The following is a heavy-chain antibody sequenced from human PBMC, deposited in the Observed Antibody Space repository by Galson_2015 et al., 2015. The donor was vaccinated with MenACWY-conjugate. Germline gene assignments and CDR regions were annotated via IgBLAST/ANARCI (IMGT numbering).Heavy chain of an antibody. CDR3: ASLGGNYRTTSHFDY. CDR2: INSDGRST. J-gene: IGHJ4*02. V-gene: IGHV3-74*01. CDR1: GFTFSTYW. Sequence: SLRLSCAASGFTFSTYWMHWVRQAPGKGLVWVSRINSDGRSTSYADSVKGRFTISRDNAKNTLYLQMNSLRAEDTAVYYCASLGGNYRTTSHFDYWGQGTLVTVSS. D-gene: IGHD1-26*01.